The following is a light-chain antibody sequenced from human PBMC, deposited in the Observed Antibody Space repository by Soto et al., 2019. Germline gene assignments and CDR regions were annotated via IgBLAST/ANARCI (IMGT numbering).Light chain of an antibody. CDR1: SSDVGGYNF. J-gene: IGLJ1*01. CDR2: EVS. V-gene: IGLV2-14*01. CDR3: SSYTNTSTHYV. Sequence: QSVLTQPASVSGSPGQSITISCTGTSSDVGGYNFVSWYQQHTGRAPKIMIYEVSNRPSGVSNRFSGSKSGNTASLTISGLQAEDEADYYCSSYTNTSTHYVVRPGTKVNVL.